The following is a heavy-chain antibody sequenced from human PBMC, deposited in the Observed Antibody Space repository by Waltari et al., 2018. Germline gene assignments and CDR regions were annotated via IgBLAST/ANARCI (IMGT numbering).Heavy chain of an antibody. V-gene: IGHV4-4*07. CDR2: IYTSGST. D-gene: IGHD4-17*01. Sequence: QVQLQESGPGLVKPSETLSLPCTVSGGSISSYYWSWIRQPAGTGLEWIGRIYTSGSTNYNPSLKSRVTMSVDTSKNQFSLKLSSVTAADTAVYYCARDFYDYGDYGLNYYYYMDVWGKGTTVTVSS. J-gene: IGHJ6*03. CDR3: ARDFYDYGDYGLNYYYYMDV. CDR1: GGSISSYY.